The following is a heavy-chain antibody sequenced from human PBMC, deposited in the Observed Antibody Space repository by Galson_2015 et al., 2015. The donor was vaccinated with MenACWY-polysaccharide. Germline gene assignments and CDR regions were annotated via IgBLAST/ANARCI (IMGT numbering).Heavy chain of an antibody. V-gene: IGHV1-18*01. CDR1: GYTFTSYG. J-gene: IGHJ5*02. D-gene: IGHD4-17*01. CDR3: ARFRRTVSPYNWFDP. Sequence: SVKVSCKASGYTFTSYGISWVRQAPGQGLEWMGWISAYNGNTNYAQKFQGRVTMTRDTSISTAYMELSRLRSDDTAVYYCARFRRTVSPYNWFDPWGQGTLVTVSS. CDR2: ISAYNGNT.